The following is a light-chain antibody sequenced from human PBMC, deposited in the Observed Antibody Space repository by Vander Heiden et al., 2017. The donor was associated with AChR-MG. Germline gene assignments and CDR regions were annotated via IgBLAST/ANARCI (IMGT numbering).Light chain of an antibody. Sequence: DIVMTQSPDSLAVSLGERATINCKSSQSVLYSSNNKNYLAWYQQKPGQPPKLLIYWASTRESGVPDRFSGSGSGTDFTLTISSLQAEDGAVYYCQQYDSTPVTFGHGTKVDIK. CDR1: QSVLYSSNNKNY. CDR2: WAS. J-gene: IGKJ3*01. V-gene: IGKV4-1*01. CDR3: QQYDSTPVT.